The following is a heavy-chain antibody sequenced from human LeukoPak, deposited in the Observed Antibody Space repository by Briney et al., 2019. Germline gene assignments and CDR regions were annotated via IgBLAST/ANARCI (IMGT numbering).Heavy chain of an antibody. D-gene: IGHD2-2*01. J-gene: IGHJ4*02. CDR1: GYTFTSYY. Sequence: ASVKVSCKASGYTFTSYYMHWVRQAPGQGLEWMGIINPSGGSTSYAQKFQGRVTMTEDTSTDTAYMELSCLRSEDTAVYYCATVLVHGASFDYWGQGTLVTVSS. CDR3: ATVLVHGASFDY. V-gene: IGHV1-46*01. CDR2: INPSGGST.